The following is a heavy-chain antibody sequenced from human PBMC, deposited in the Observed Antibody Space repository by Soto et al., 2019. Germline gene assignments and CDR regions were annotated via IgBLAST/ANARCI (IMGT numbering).Heavy chain of an antibody. J-gene: IGHJ6*02. D-gene: IGHD1-20*01. Sequence: SGPTLVNPTETLTLTCTFSGFSLTSPGMCVSWIRQPPGKALEWLALIERDDDDKYYSTSLKTRLTISKDTRKNQVVLTMANMDPADTGTYYCARSIRGPRRFNGMVVWSQGP. CDR1: GFSLTSPGMC. V-gene: IGHV2-70*13. CDR3: ARSIRGPRRFNGMVV. CDR2: IERDDDDK.